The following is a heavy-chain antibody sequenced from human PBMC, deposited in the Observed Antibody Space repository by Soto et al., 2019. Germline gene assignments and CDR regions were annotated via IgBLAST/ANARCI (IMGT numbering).Heavy chain of an antibody. V-gene: IGHV3-30-3*01. J-gene: IGHJ6*02. CDR2: ISYDGSNK. Sequence: QVQLVESGGGVVQPGRSLRLSCAASGFTFSSYAMHWVRQAPGKGLEWVAVISYDGSNKYYADSVKGRFTISRDNSKNTLYLQMNSLRAEDTAVYYCARDLTTQLYYYYYGMDVWGQGTTVTVSS. CDR3: ARDLTTQLYYYYYGMDV. D-gene: IGHD4-17*01. CDR1: GFTFSSYA.